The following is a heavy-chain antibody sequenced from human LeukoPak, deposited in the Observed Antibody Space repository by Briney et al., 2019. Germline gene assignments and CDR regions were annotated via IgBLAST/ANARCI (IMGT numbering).Heavy chain of an antibody. V-gene: IGHV4-38-2*01. CDR2: IYHSGST. J-gene: IGHJ6*03. CDR1: GYSISSGYY. Sequence: SETLSLTCAVSGYSISSGYYWGWIRQPPGKGLEWIGSIYHSGSTYYNPSLKSRVTMSVDTSKNQFSLKLSSVTAADTAVYYCARQQSVDYYYYYMDVWGKGTTVTVSS. CDR3: ARQQSVDYYYYYMDV. D-gene: IGHD6-19*01.